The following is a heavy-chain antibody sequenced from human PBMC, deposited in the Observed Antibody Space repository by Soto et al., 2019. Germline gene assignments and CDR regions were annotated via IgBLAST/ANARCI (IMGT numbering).Heavy chain of an antibody. CDR3: AKDFRCSSTSCALDY. CDR1: GFTFCSYG. J-gene: IGHJ4*02. Sequence: GGSLRLSCAASGFTFCSYGMHWVRQAPGKGLEWVAVISYDGSNKYYADSVKGRFTISRDNSKNTLYLQMNSLRAEDTAVYYCAKDFRCSSTSCALDYWGQGTLVTVSS. V-gene: IGHV3-30*18. D-gene: IGHD2-2*01. CDR2: ISYDGSNK.